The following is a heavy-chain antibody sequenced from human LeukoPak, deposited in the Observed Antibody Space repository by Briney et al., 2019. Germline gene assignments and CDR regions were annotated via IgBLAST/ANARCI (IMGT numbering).Heavy chain of an antibody. CDR2: ISYDGSNK. CDR1: GFIFGAYA. J-gene: IGHJ4*02. D-gene: IGHD4-17*01. V-gene: IGHV3-30*04. Sequence: GGSLRLSCAASGFIFGAYALHWVRQAPGKGLEWVAVISYDGSNKYYVDSVKGRITISRDKSKNTVYLQMNSLRAEDTAVYYCARDTTVTGYFDYWGQGTLVTVSS. CDR3: ARDTTVTGYFDY.